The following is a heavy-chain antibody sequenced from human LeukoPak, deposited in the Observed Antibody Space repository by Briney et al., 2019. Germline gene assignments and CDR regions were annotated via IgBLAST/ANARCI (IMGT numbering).Heavy chain of an antibody. CDR3: AGTSKYIGSGRDDAFDI. J-gene: IGHJ3*02. Sequence: SETLSLTCTVSGGSIGSGQYYWSWIRQPPGKGLEWIGYISNSGGTYYNPSLKSRVIISVDTSKSQFSLKLSSMTAADTAMYYCAGTSKYIGSGRDDAFDIWGQGTMVVVSS. D-gene: IGHD3-10*01. CDR1: GGSIGSGQYY. CDR2: ISNSGGT. V-gene: IGHV4-30-4*01.